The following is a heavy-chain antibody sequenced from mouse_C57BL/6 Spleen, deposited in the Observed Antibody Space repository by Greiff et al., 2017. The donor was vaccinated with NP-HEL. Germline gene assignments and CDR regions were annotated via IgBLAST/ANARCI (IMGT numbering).Heavy chain of an antibody. CDR1: GYTFTDYY. CDR2: INPYNGGT. J-gene: IGHJ4*01. D-gene: IGHD2-5*01. Sequence: VQLQQSGPVLVKPGASVKMSCKASGYTFTDYYMNWVKQSHGKSLEWIGVINPYNGGTSYNQKFKGKATLTVDKSSSTAYMELNSLTSEDSAVYYCARSTAYYSNYYAMDYWGQGTSVTVSS. V-gene: IGHV1-19*01. CDR3: ARSTAYYSNYYAMDY.